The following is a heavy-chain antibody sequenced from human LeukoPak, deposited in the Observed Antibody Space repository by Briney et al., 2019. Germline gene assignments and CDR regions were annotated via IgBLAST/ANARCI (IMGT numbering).Heavy chain of an antibody. J-gene: IGHJ4*02. V-gene: IGHV4-34*01. CDR2: STHSGRT. D-gene: IGHD1-26*01. CDR3: ARHEYGSATACFQS. CDR1: DGSLSGYL. Sequence: SETLSLTCAVYDGSLSGYLWSWIRQPPGKGLEWIGESTHSGRTNYSPSLKSRVTVSVDTSKNQSSLKLRSVTAADTAVYYCARHEYGSATACFQSWSQGTLVTVSS.